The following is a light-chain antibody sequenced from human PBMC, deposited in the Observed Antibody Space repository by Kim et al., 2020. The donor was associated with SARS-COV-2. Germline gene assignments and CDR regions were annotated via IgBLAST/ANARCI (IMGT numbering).Light chain of an antibody. Sequence: DIQMTQSPPSLSASVGDRVTITCRTSESISNHLNWYQQKPGRAPRLLFFGASSLHTGVPSRFSGSGSGTDFTLTVSSLQPEDFATYYCQQSYTTPIAFGQGTRLEIK. CDR1: ESISNH. J-gene: IGKJ5*01. CDR2: GAS. V-gene: IGKV1-39*01. CDR3: QQSYTTPIA.